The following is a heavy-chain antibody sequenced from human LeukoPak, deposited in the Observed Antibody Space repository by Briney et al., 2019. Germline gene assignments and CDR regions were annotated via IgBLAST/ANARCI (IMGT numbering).Heavy chain of an antibody. V-gene: IGHV3-7*02. J-gene: IGHJ4*02. D-gene: IGHD1-1*01. CDR3: AKSGLELDY. Sequence: PGGPLRLSCAASGFTFSNYWMSWVRQAPGKGLEWVAHIKQDGSEKYYVDSVKGRFTISRDNAKNSLYLQMNSLRAEDTAVYYCAKSGLELDYWGQGTLVTVSS. CDR1: GFTFSNYW. CDR2: IKQDGSEK.